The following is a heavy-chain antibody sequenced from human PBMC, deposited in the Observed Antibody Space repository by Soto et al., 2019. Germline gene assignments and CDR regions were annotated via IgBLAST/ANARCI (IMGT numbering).Heavy chain of an antibody. V-gene: IGHV3-23*01. CDR2: ISGSGDST. J-gene: IGHJ6*01. D-gene: IGHD2-2*01. Sequence: EVEVLESGGGLGQRGGSLRLSCAASRFTFSSYAMTWVRQAPGKGLEWVSAISGSGDSTYYADSVKGRFTISRDNSKNTQSLQMPSLRAEDTARYYCAKVLGPADDFGLDVWGQGTTVTVS. CDR3: AKVLGPADDFGLDV. CDR1: RFTFSSYA.